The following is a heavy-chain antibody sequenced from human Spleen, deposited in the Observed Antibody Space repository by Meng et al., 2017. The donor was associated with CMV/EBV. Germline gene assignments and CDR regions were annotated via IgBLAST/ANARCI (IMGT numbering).Heavy chain of an antibody. CDR2: ISAYNGNT. D-gene: IGHD6-6*01. CDR1: GYTFTSYG. CDR3: ARDSSAVSSISAPLYYYYYGMDV. V-gene: IGHV1-18*01. Sequence: ASVKVSCKASGYTFTSYGISWVRQAPGQGLEWMGWISAYNGNTNYAQKLQGRVTMTTDTSTSTAYMELRSLRSDDTAVYYCARDSSAVSSISAPLYYYYYGMDVWGQGTTVTVSS. J-gene: IGHJ6*02.